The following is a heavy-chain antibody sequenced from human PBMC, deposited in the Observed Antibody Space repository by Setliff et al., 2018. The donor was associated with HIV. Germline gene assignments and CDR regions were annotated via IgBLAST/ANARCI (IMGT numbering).Heavy chain of an antibody. CDR2: IPISETDT. D-gene: IGHD2-15*01. V-gene: IGHV3-48*01. CDR1: GSSLINYG. CDR3: ARDLVVVAPYYCFDP. J-gene: IGHJ5*02. Sequence: GGSLRLSCEASGSSLINYGMSWVRQAPGRGLEWVSYIPISETDTYYADSVKGRFTISRDNSKNTLYLQMNSLRAEDTAVYYCARDLVVVAPYYCFDPWGQGTLVTVSS.